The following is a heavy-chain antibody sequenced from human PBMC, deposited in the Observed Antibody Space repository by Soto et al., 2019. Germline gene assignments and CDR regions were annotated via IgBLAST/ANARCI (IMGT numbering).Heavy chain of an antibody. Sequence: SQTLSLTCAISGDSVSSNSAAWNWIRQSPSRGLEWLGRTYYRSKWYNDYAVSVKSRITINPDTSKNTVSLEMTSLRAEDTAVYYCAKGGRQWLVTSDFNYWGQGALVTVSS. CDR3: AKGGRQWLVTSDFNY. V-gene: IGHV6-1*01. CDR1: GDSVSSNSAA. J-gene: IGHJ4*02. CDR2: TYYRSKWYN. D-gene: IGHD6-19*01.